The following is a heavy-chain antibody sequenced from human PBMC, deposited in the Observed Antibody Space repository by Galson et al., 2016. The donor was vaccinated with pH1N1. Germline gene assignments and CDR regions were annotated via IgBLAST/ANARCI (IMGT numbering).Heavy chain of an antibody. J-gene: IGHJ3*01. CDR2: ISGSGGYT. D-gene: IGHD3-10*02. CDR3: ARDNLRGSGSPDASDV. V-gene: IGHV3-23*01. CDR1: GFTFSSYA. Sequence: SLRLSFAASGFTFSSYAMSWVRQAPGKGLEWVSAISGSGGYTYFADSVQGRFTISRDNSKNTLYLQMNTLRAEDTAVYYCARDNLRGSGSPDASDVWGQGTMVTVSS.